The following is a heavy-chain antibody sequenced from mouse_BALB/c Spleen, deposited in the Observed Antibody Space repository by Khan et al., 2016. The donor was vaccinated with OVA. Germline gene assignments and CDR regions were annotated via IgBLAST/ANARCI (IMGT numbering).Heavy chain of an antibody. D-gene: IGHD1-1*01. J-gene: IGHJ2*01. V-gene: IGHV1-20*02. CDR2: INPHIGET. CDR3: ARKNGSDFDY. Sequence: VRLQQSGPELVKPGASVKISCKASGYSFTGYCMNWVMQSHGKSLEWIGRINPHIGETFYNQKFKGKSTLTVDESSSTVHLELRSLASEDTAVYYCARKNGSDFDYWGQGTTLTVSS. CDR1: GYSFTGYC.